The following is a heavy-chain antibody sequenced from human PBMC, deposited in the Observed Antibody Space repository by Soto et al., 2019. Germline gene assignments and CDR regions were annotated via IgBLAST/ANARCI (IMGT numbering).Heavy chain of an antibody. CDR1: GFTFSSYT. CDR2: ITSSSSTI. Sequence: GGSLRLSCAASGFTFSSYTMNWVRQAPGKGLEWVSYITSSSSTIYYADFVKGRFAISRDNAQNSLFLQMNSLRDEDTAVYYCARDFNYAFDYWGQGTLVTVS. J-gene: IGHJ4*02. V-gene: IGHV3-48*02. CDR3: ARDFNYAFDY. D-gene: IGHD3-16*01.